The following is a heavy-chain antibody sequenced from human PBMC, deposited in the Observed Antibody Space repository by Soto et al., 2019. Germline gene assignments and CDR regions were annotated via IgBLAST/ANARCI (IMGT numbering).Heavy chain of an antibody. J-gene: IGHJ4*02. D-gene: IGHD6-19*01. CDR1: GFTFSSYA. Sequence: GGSLRLSCAASGFTFSSYAMHWVRQAPGKGLEWVAVISYDGSNKYYADSVKGRFTISRDNSKNTLYLQMNSLRAEDTAVYYCARGGYSSGWNPVAFDYWGQGTLVTVSS. CDR2: ISYDGSNK. CDR3: ARGGYSSGWNPVAFDY. V-gene: IGHV3-30-3*01.